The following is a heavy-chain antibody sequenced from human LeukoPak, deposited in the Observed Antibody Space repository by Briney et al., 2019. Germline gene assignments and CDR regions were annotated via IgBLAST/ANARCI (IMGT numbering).Heavy chain of an antibody. CDR2: ISSDGSGT. CDR3: ARGDGYNWEYYFDY. D-gene: IGHD5-24*01. Sequence: GGSLRLSCAASGFTFNNYWMHWVRHAPGKGLVWVSRISSDGSGTRYADSVRGRFTISRDNAKNTLYLQMNSLRAEDTAVYYCARGDGYNWEYYFDYWGQGTLVTVSS. CDR1: GFTFNNYW. V-gene: IGHV3-74*01. J-gene: IGHJ4*02.